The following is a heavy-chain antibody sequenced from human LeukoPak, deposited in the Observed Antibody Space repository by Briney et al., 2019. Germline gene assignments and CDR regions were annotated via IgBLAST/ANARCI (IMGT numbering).Heavy chain of an antibody. CDR1: GFTFSSYE. Sequence: GGSLRLSCAASGFTFSSYEMNWVRQAPGKGLEWVSSVMYNTLHIYYADSVEGRFTISRDNAKNSLYLQMNSLRAEDTAVYYCARGAQRIMITFGGVTVTEGFDPWGQGTPVTVSS. V-gene: IGHV3-21*01. J-gene: IGHJ5*02. CDR2: VMYNTLHI. CDR3: ARGAQRIMITFGGVTVTEGFDP. D-gene: IGHD3-16*02.